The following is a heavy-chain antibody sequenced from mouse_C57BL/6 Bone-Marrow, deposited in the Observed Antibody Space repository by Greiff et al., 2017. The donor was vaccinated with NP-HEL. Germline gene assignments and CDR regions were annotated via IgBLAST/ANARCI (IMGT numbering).Heavy chain of an antibody. CDR2: IWSGGST. J-gene: IGHJ1*03. CDR3: ATIYYGYGDWYFDV. CDR1: GFSLTSYG. Sequence: VQLQQSGPGLVQPSQSLSITCTVSGFSLTSYGVHWVRQSPGKGLEWLGVIWSGGSTDYNAAFISRLSISKDNSKSQVFFKMNSLQADDTAIYYCATIYYGYGDWYFDVWGTGTTVTVSS. D-gene: IGHD2-2*01. V-gene: IGHV2-2*01.